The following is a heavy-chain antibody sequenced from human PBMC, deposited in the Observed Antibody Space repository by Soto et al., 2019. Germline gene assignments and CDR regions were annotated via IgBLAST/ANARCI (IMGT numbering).Heavy chain of an antibody. CDR3: AKEAWLSYNWFDP. V-gene: IGHV3-23*01. CDR1: GFTFSSYS. D-gene: IGHD3-16*02. J-gene: IGHJ5*02. Sequence: GGSLRLSCAASGFTFSSYSMNWVRQAPGKGLEWVSSISGSSGTTYYADSVKGRFTISRDNSKNTLYLQMNRLRAEDTAVYYCAKEAWLSYNWFDPWGQGTLVTVSS. CDR2: ISGSSGTT.